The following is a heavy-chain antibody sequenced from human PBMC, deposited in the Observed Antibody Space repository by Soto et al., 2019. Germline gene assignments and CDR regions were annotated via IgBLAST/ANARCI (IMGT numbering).Heavy chain of an antibody. D-gene: IGHD6-19*01. Sequence: QVQLEQSGAEVKQPGSSVRVSCKTSGGTFSTYAINWVRQAPGQGLEWMGAIIPLFGTADYSQKFQGRVTITAGESTRTAYMELSSLISDDTAVYFCARPKGTYSSGYYYFDLWGQGTLVTVSS. J-gene: IGHJ4*02. CDR3: ARPKGTYSSGYYYFDL. CDR2: IIPLFGTA. CDR1: GGTFSTYA. V-gene: IGHV1-69*01.